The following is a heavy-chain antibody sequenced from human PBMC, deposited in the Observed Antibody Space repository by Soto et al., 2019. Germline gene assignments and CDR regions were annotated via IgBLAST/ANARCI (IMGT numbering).Heavy chain of an antibody. D-gene: IGHD4-17*01. CDR1: GGSISSSSYY. J-gene: IGHJ6*03. CDR2: IYYSGST. V-gene: IGHV4-39*07. Sequence: PSETLSLTCTVSGGSISSSSYYWGWIRQPPGKGLEWIGSIYYSGSTYYNPSLKSRVTISVDKSKNQFSLKLSSVTAADTAVYCCARAGGENGYYYYMDVWGKGTTVTVSS. CDR3: ARAGGENGYYYYMDV.